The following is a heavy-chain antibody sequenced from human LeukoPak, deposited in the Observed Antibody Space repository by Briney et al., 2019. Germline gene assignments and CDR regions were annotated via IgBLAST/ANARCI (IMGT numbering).Heavy chain of an antibody. CDR1: GFTVSSNY. Sequence: GGSLRLSCAASGFTVSSNYMSWVRQAPGKGLEWVAVISYDGSNKYYADSVKGRFTISRDNSKNTLYLQMNSLRAEDTAVYYCARVGERDSGYDLLHYGMDVWGQGTTVTVSS. J-gene: IGHJ6*02. D-gene: IGHD5-12*01. V-gene: IGHV3-30-3*01. CDR3: ARVGERDSGYDLLHYGMDV. CDR2: ISYDGSNK.